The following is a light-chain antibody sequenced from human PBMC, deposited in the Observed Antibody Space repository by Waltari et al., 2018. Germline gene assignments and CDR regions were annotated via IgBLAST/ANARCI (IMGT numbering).Light chain of an antibody. CDR1: QSIGRW. J-gene: IGKJ1*01. V-gene: IGKV1-5*03. CDR3: QQYNSYPRT. Sequence: DIQMTQSPSTLSASVGDRITTPCRASQSIGRWLAWYQQKPGKAPKLLIHRASSLESGVPSRFSGSGSETDFTFTISSLQPDDFATYYCQQYNSYPRTFGQGTKVEIK. CDR2: RAS.